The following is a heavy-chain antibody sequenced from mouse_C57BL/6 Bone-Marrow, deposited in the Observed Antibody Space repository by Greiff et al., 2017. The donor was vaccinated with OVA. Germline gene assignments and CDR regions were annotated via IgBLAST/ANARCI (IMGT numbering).Heavy chain of an antibody. V-gene: IGHV1-81*01. CDR2: IYPRSGNT. J-gene: IGHJ1*03. Sequence: QVQLQQSGAELARPGASVKLSCKASGYTFTSYGISWVKQRTGQGLEWIGEIYPRSGNTYYNEKFKGKATPTADKSSSTAYMELRSLTSEDSAVYFCARKAGSSPWYFDVWGTGTTVTVSS. D-gene: IGHD1-1*01. CDR1: GYTFTSYG. CDR3: ARKAGSSPWYFDV.